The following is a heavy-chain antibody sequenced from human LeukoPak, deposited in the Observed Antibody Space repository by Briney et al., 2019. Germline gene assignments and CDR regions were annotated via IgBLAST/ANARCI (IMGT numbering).Heavy chain of an antibody. Sequence: PGGSLRLSCVASGFTFSSYDMNWVRQAPGKGLEWVSGISVIGGTTYYADSVKGRFTISRDNSKNTLYLQMNSLRAEDTAVYYCAKDLSDDYVWGSYGYWGQGTLVTVSS. J-gene: IGHJ4*02. CDR3: AKDLSDDYVWGSYGY. V-gene: IGHV3-23*01. D-gene: IGHD3-16*01. CDR2: ISVIGGTT. CDR1: GFTFSSYD.